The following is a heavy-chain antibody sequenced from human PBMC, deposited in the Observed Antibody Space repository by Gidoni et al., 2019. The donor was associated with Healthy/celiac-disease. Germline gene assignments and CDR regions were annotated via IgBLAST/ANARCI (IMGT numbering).Heavy chain of an antibody. J-gene: IGHJ3*02. D-gene: IGHD1-1*01. CDR1: GFTFSSYS. CDR2: ISSSSSYI. CDR3: ARDDGGDTTSHAFDI. V-gene: IGHV3-21*01. Sequence: EVQLVESGGGLVKPGGSLRLSCAASGFTFSSYSMNWVRQAPGKGLEWVSSISSSSSYIYYADSVKGRFTISRDNAKNSLYLQMNSLRAEDTAVYYCARDDGGDTTSHAFDIWGQGTMVTVSS.